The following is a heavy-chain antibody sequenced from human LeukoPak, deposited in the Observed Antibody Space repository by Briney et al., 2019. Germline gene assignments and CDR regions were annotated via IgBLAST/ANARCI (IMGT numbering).Heavy chain of an antibody. Sequence: SETLSLTCTVSGGSISNYYWSWIRQPPGKGLEWIGYIYYSGSTNYNPSLKSRVTISVDTSKNQFSLKLSSVTAADTAVYYCARDSSTLAATSYGMDVWGQGTTVTVSS. V-gene: IGHV4-59*01. CDR1: GGSISNYY. CDR2: IYYSGST. D-gene: IGHD2-15*01. J-gene: IGHJ6*02. CDR3: ARDSSTLAATSYGMDV.